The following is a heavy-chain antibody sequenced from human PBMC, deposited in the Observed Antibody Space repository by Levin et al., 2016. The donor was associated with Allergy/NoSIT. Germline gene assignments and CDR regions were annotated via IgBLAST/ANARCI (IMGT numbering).Heavy chain of an antibody. D-gene: IGHD3-3*01. CDR2: ITHGAGTI. CDR1: GFSIGTYQ. CDR3: AAGFLEGWTPFDY. Sequence: GESLKISCAASGFSIGTYQISWIRQAPGKGLECISYITHGAGTIYYADSVKGRFSMSRDNGKNSVFLQISSLRAEDTAVYYCAAGFLEGWTPFDYWGQGTLVTVSS. J-gene: IGHJ4*02. V-gene: IGHV3-48*03.